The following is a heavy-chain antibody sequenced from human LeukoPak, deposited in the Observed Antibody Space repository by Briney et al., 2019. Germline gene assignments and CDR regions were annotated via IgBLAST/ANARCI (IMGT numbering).Heavy chain of an antibody. CDR3: ARVDTVMAYYFDL. CDR1: GFIVSNNY. Sequence: PGGSLRLSCAASGFIVSNNYMSWVRQAPGKGLEWVSTIYSGGTTYYADSVMGRFTISRHNSRNTLYLQMNSLRAEDTAVYYCARVDTVMAYYFDLWGQGTLVTVSS. D-gene: IGHD5-18*01. J-gene: IGHJ4*02. V-gene: IGHV3-53*01. CDR2: IYSGGTT.